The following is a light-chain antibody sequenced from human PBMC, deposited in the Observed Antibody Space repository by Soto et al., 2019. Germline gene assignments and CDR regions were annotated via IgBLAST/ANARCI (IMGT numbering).Light chain of an antibody. Sequence: EIVLTQSPGTLSLSPGERATLSCRASQSVSSSYLAWYQQKPGQAPRLLIYGASSRAAGLPDRFRCSGSGADFTLTISSREPEDCAVYYGQQHGRSPRLTSGPGTRLEIK. CDR1: QSVSSSY. J-gene: IGKJ5*01. CDR2: GAS. V-gene: IGKV3-20*01. CDR3: QQHGRSPRLT.